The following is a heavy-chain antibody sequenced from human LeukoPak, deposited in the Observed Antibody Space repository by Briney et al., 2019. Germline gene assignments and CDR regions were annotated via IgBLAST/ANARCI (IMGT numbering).Heavy chain of an antibody. CDR2: ISAYNGKT. Sequence: GATVKVSCKASGYTFMNSGISWVRQAPGQGLEWMGWISAYNGKTNYAQKVQGRVTMTTDTSTSTAYLELRSLRSDDTAVYYCARAPRGDVVVPDASTFDPWGQGTLVTVSS. J-gene: IGHJ5*02. D-gene: IGHD2-2*01. V-gene: IGHV1-18*01. CDR3: ARAPRGDVVVPDASTFDP. CDR1: GYTFMNSG.